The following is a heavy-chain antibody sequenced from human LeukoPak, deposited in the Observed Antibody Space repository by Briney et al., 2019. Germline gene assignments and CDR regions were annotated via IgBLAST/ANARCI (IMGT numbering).Heavy chain of an antibody. Sequence: PGGSLRLSCAASGFTFSSYSMNWVRQAPGKGLEWVSSISSSSSYIYYADSVKGRFTISRDNAKNTLYLQMNSLGAEDTAVYYCARDAVDTANAVWGQGTTVSVSS. CDR1: GFTFSSYS. D-gene: IGHD5-18*01. CDR3: ARDAVDTANAV. V-gene: IGHV3-21*01. CDR2: ISSSSSYI. J-gene: IGHJ6*02.